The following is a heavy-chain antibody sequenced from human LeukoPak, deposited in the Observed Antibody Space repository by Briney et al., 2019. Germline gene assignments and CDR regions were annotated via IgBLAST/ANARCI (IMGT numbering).Heavy chain of an antibody. CDR3: ARNTLYYDILTGYSASDYYYYGMDV. D-gene: IGHD3-9*01. V-gene: IGHV1-69*01. CDR1: GGTFSSYA. Sequence: ASVKVSCKASGGTFSSYAISWVRQAPGQGLEWMGGIIPIFGTANYAQKFQGRVTITADESTSTAYMELSSLRSEDTAVYYCARNTLYYDILTGYSASDYYYYGMDVWGQGTTVTVSS. J-gene: IGHJ6*02. CDR2: IIPIFGTA.